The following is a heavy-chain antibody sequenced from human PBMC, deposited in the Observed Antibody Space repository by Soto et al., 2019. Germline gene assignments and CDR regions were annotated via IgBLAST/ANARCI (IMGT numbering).Heavy chain of an antibody. J-gene: IGHJ4*02. Sequence: EALAVTCRDTGCSLRGSYWSWIRQSPGKGLEWLGYVYYTGSTNYSPSLRSRVSISVDTSKNEFSLRLNSVTAADTAVYFCARSVAIPGAHIDYWGQGTQVPVS. CDR3: ARSVAIPGAHIDY. D-gene: IGHD2-8*02. V-gene: IGHV4-59*01. CDR1: GCSLRGSY. CDR2: VYYTGST.